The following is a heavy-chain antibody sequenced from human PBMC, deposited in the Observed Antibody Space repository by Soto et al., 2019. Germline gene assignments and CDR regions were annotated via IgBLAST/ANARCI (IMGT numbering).Heavy chain of an antibody. D-gene: IGHD3-3*01. CDR3: ARDLRDFWSGYPRGCSYYGMDV. J-gene: IGHJ6*02. V-gene: IGHV1-69*01. CDR2: IIPIFGTA. CDR1: GGTFSSYA. Sequence: QVQLVQSGAEVKKPGSSVKVSCKASGGTFSSYAISWVRQAPGQGLEWMGGIIPIFGTANYAQKFQGRVTITADEATSTASMELSSLRSEDTAVYYCARDLRDFWSGYPRGCSYYGMDVWGQGTTVTVSS.